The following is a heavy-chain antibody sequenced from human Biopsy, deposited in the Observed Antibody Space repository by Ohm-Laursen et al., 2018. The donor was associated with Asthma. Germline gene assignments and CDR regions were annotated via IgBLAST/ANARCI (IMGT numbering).Heavy chain of an antibody. D-gene: IGHD3-22*01. V-gene: IGHV3-23*01. CDR3: VKDTLIDSKNYYTFEV. CDR2: IRPGQPDI. Sequence: SLRLSCAASGFAFSNYPMSWACQAPGKGLAWVGTIRPGQPDIDYEPPVRGRFFISRDDSKNTLYLDMTSLRAEDTAVYYCVKDTLIDSKNYYTFEVWGQGTMVTVSS. CDR1: GFAFSNYP. J-gene: IGHJ3*01.